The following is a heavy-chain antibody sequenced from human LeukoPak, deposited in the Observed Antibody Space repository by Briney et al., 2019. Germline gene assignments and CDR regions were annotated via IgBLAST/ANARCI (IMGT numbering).Heavy chain of an antibody. D-gene: IGHD5-24*01. CDR1: GGSISSYY. Sequence: KPSETLSLTCTVSGGSISSYYWNWIRQPPGKGLEWIGYIYYSGSTNYNPPLKSRVTISVDTSKNQFSLKLSSVTAADTAVYYCAGRLWRRDGYNLSAFDIWGQGTMVTVSS. CDR2: IYYSGST. CDR3: AGRLWRRDGYNLSAFDI. V-gene: IGHV4-59*01. J-gene: IGHJ3*02.